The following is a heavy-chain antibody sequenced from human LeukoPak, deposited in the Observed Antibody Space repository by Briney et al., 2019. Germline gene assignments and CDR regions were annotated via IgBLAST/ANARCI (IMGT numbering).Heavy chain of an antibody. CDR2: IYYSGST. CDR1: GGSISSSSYY. D-gene: IGHD4-23*01. V-gene: IGHV4-39*07. CDR3: AREDGGNSKYFDY. J-gene: IGHJ4*02. Sequence: PSETPSLTCTVSGGSISSSSYYWGWIRQPPGKGLEWIGSIYYSGSTDYNPSLKSRVTISVETSKNQFSLKLRSVTAADTAVYYCAREDGGNSKYFDYWGQGTLVTVSS.